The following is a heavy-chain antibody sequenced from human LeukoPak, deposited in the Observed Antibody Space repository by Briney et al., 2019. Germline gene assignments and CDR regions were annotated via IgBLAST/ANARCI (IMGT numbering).Heavy chain of an antibody. V-gene: IGHV3-48*03. CDR1: GFTFSSYE. J-gene: IGHJ4*02. Sequence: GGSLRLSCAASGFTFSSYEMNWVHQAPGKGLEWVSYISSSGSTIYYADSVKGRFTISRDNAKNSLYLQMNSLRAEDTAVYYCAREGILTGYSDYWGQGTLVTVSS. D-gene: IGHD3-9*01. CDR3: AREGILTGYSDY. CDR2: ISSSGSTI.